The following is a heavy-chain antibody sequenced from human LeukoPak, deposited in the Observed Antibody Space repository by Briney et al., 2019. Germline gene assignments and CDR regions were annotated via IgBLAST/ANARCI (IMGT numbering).Heavy chain of an antibody. CDR3: ARATTPYSRRFRYNWFDP. Sequence: GASVKVSCKASGGTFSSYAISWVRQAPGQGLEWMGGIIPIFGTANYAQKFQGRVTITADESTSTAYMKLSSLRSEDTAVYYCARATTPYSRRFRYNWFDPWGQGTLVTVSS. D-gene: IGHD6-13*01. V-gene: IGHV1-69*13. J-gene: IGHJ5*02. CDR1: GGTFSSYA. CDR2: IIPIFGTA.